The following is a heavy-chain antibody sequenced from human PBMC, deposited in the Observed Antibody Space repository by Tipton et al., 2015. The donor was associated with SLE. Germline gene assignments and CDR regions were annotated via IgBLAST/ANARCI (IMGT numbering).Heavy chain of an antibody. J-gene: IGHJ6*02. CDR1: GGSISSSSYY. CDR3: ASLIAAAGRGYGMDV. CDR2: IYYSGST. Sequence: TLSLTCTVSGGSISSSSYYWGWIRQPPGKGLEWIGSIYYSGSTNYSPSLKSRVTISVDTSKNQFSLKLSSVTAADTAVYYCASLIAAAGRGYGMDVWGQGTTVTVSS. D-gene: IGHD6-13*01. V-gene: IGHV4-39*07.